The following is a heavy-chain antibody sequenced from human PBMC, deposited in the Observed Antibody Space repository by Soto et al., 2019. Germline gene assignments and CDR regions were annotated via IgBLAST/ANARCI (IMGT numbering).Heavy chain of an antibody. J-gene: IGHJ4*02. CDR1: GGSISVYY. V-gene: IGHV4-59*01. CDR3: ARGVGSSPPRY. Sequence: SETLSLTCTISGGSISVYYWSWIRQPPGQGLEWIGYIYDTGSPYCNPSLKSRVIISADTSKNQISLNLTSATAADTAVYYCARGVGSSPPRYWGRGTLVTVSS. CDR2: IYDTGSP. D-gene: IGHD1-26*01.